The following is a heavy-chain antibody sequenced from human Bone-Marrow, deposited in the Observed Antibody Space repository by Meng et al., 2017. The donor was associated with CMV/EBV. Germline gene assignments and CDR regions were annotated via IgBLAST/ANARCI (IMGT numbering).Heavy chain of an antibody. Sequence: LSLTCAASGFTFSSYDMHWVRQATGKGLEWVSAIGTAGDTYYPGSVKGRFTISRENAKNSLYLQMNSLRAGDTAVYYCARDIAVAGINAFDIWGQGTMVTVSS. CDR3: ARDIAVAGINAFDI. V-gene: IGHV3-13*01. D-gene: IGHD6-19*01. CDR1: GFTFSSYD. J-gene: IGHJ3*02. CDR2: IGTAGDT.